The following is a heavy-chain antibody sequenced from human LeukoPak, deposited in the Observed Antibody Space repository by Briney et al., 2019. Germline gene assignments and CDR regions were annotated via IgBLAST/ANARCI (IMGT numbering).Heavy chain of an antibody. J-gene: IGHJ5*02. CDR2: INHSGST. V-gene: IGHV4-34*01. CDR3: ARDSGYDFWSGYFRQNWFNP. Sequence: PSETLSLTCAVYGGSFSGYYWSWIRQPPGKGLEWIGEINHSGSTNYNPSLKSRVTISVDTSKNQFSLKLSSVTAADTAIYYCARDSGYDFWSGYFRQNWFNPWGQGTLVTVSS. D-gene: IGHD3-3*01. CDR1: GGSFSGYY.